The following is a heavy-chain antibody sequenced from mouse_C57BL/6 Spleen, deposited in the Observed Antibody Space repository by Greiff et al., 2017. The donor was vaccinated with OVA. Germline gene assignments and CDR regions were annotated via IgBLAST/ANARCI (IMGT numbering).Heavy chain of an antibody. CDR1: GFSLTSYG. V-gene: IGHV2-6-1*01. CDR2: IWSDGST. J-gene: IGHJ4*01. D-gene: IGHD1-1*01. CDR3: ARHGPYCYGSGEYAMDY. Sequence: QVQLKESGPGLVAPSQSLSITCTVSGFSLTSYGVHWVRQPPGKGLEWLVVIWSDGSTTYNSALKSSLSISKDNSKIHVFLTMNRLQTDDTAMYYWARHGPYCYGSGEYAMDYWGQGTSVTVSS.